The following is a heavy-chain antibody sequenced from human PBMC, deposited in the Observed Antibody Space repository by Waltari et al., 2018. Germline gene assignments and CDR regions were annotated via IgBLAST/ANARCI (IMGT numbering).Heavy chain of an antibody. CDR3: ARGPPPRVLEWPWVFDP. CDR2: INHSGST. V-gene: IGHV4-34*01. D-gene: IGHD3-3*01. CDR1: GGSFSGYY. J-gene: IGHJ5*02. Sequence: QVQLQQWGAGLLKPSETLSLTCAVYGGSFSGYYWSWIRQPPGKGLEWIGEINHSGSTNYNSYLKSRGTISVDTSKNQFSLKLSSVTAADTAVYYCARGPPPRVLEWPWVFDPWGQGTLVTVSS.